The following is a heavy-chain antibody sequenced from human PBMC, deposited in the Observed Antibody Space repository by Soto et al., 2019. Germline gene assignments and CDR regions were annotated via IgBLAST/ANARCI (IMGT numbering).Heavy chain of an antibody. CDR2: ISGSGYSK. V-gene: IGHV3-23*01. J-gene: IGHJ4*02. Sequence: EVQLLESGGGLVQPGGSLKLSCAASGFSFDSHSMGWVRQAPGKGLEWVAGISGSGYSKYHADSVRGRFTISRDNSGNTLNLQTNSLRAEDTALYYCAKSRGNMWSTYAFDAWGQGTVVTVYS. CDR3: AKSRGNMWSTYAFDA. CDR1: GFSFDSHS. D-gene: IGHD1-26*01.